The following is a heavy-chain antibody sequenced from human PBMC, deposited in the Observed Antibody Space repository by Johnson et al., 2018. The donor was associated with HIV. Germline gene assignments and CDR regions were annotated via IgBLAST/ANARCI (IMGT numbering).Heavy chain of an antibody. D-gene: IGHD3-16*01. J-gene: IGHJ3*02. V-gene: IGHV3-23*04. Sequence: VQLVASGGGLVQPGGSLRLSCAASGFTFSSYGMSWVRQAPGKGLEWVSGVTGTGGDTYYAESVTGRFTISRDNSKNTRYLQMNKLRAEDTAVYFCASQVRGLRLGVDAFDIWGQGTMVTVSS. CDR3: ASQVRGLRLGVDAFDI. CDR1: GFTFSSYG. CDR2: VTGTGGDT.